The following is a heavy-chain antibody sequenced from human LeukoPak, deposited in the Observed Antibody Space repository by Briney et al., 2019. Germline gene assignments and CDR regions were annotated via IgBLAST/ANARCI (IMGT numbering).Heavy chain of an antibody. J-gene: IGHJ3*02. CDR3: ARDLLDDYGDGGSAFDI. D-gene: IGHD4-17*01. V-gene: IGHV4-34*01. CDR2: VNHSGST. CDR1: GGSFSGYY. Sequence: SETLSLTCAVYGGSFSGYYWSWIRQPPGKGLEWIGEVNHSGSTNYNPSLKSRVTISVDTSKNQFSLKLSSVTAADTAVYYCARDLLDDYGDGGSAFDIWGQGTMVTVSS.